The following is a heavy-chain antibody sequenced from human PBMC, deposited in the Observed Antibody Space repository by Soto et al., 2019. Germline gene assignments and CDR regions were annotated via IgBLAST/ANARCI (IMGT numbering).Heavy chain of an antibody. D-gene: IGHD3-22*01. CDR2: IYYSGST. J-gene: IGHJ4*02. Sequence: PSDTLSLTCTVSGGSVSSGSYYWSWIRQPPGKGLEWIGYIYYSGSTNYNPSLKSRVTISVDTSKNQFSLKLSSVTAADTAVYFCARGQDRSKGGDNWGQGTLVTVSS. CDR1: GGSVSSGSYY. V-gene: IGHV4-61*01. CDR3: ARGQDRSKGGDN.